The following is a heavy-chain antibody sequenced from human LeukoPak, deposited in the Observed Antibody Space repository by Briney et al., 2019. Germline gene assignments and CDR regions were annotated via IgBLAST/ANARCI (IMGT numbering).Heavy chain of an antibody. J-gene: IGHJ3*02. CDR3: ARFDSYSHDAFDI. CDR1: GCTFTNYY. CDR2: INPHSGDT. D-gene: IGHD5-18*01. Sequence: ASVKVSCKASGCTFTNYYMHWVRQAPGQGLEWMGWINPHSGDTNYAQKFQGRVTMTRDASISTAYMEVSRLTSDDTAVYYCARFDSYSHDAFDIWGQGTMVTVSS. V-gene: IGHV1-2*02.